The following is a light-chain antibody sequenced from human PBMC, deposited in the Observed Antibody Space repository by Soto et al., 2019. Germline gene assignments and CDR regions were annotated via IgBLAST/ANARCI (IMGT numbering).Light chain of an antibody. Sequence: DNQLTQSPSFLSASVGDRVTITCRASQGISSYLAWYQQKPGKAPKLLIYAASTLQSGVPSRFSGSGSGTEFTLTISSLQPEDFATYYCQQLNSYPQNTFGQGTKLEIK. CDR1: QGISSY. V-gene: IGKV1-9*01. CDR3: QQLNSYPQNT. CDR2: AAS. J-gene: IGKJ2*01.